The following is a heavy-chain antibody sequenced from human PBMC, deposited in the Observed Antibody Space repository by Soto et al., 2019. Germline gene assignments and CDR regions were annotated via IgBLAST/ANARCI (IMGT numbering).Heavy chain of an antibody. CDR3: ARVVDYCDPYYYYGMDV. D-gene: IGHD3-22*01. J-gene: IGHJ6*02. Sequence: EVQLVESGGGLVKPGGSLRLSCAASGFTFSSYSMNWVRQAPGKGLEWVSSISCSTSYIYYADSVKGRFTISRDNAKNALYRQMNSLRAEDTAVYYCARVVDYCDPYYYYGMDVCGQGTTGTVSS. V-gene: IGHV3-21*01. CDR2: ISCSTSYI. CDR1: GFTFSSYS.